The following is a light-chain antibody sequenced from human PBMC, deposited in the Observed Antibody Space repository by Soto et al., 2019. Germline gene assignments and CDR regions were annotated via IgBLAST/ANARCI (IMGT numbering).Light chain of an antibody. Sequence: EIVLTQSPGTLSLSPGERATLSCRASQSVSSSYLAWYQQKPGQAPRLLIYGSASRATGVPDRFSGSASGTDFALTISRLEPEDFAVYYYQQYNNWTPTLTFGQGTKVDIK. CDR3: QQYNNWTPTLT. CDR1: QSVSSSY. V-gene: IGKV3-20*01. CDR2: GSA. J-gene: IGKJ1*01.